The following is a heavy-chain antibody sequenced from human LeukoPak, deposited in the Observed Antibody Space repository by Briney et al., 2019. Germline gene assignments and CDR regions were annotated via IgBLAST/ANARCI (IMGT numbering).Heavy chain of an antibody. CDR1: GFTFSGSA. D-gene: IGHD3-10*01. V-gene: IGHV3-73*01. J-gene: IGHJ4*02. CDR2: IRSKANSYAT. CDR3: TRWTFGAQGLFDY. Sequence: PGGSLRLSCAASGFTFSGSAMHWVRQDSGKGLEWVGRIRSKANSYATAYAASVKGRFTISRDDSKNTPYLQMNSLKTEDTAVYYCTRWTFGAQGLFDYWGQGTLVTVSS.